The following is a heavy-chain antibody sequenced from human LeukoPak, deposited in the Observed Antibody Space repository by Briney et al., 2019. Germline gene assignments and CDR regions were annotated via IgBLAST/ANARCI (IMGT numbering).Heavy chain of an antibody. V-gene: IGHV3-11*06. Sequence: GGSLRLSCAASGFTFSDYYMSWIRQAPGKGLGWVSYISSRISYTNYADSVKGRFTISRDNAKNSLYLQMNSLRAEDTAVYYCARVDYGDYGFDYWGQGTLVTVSS. CDR1: GFTFSDYY. D-gene: IGHD4-17*01. J-gene: IGHJ4*02. CDR2: ISSRISYT. CDR3: ARVDYGDYGFDY.